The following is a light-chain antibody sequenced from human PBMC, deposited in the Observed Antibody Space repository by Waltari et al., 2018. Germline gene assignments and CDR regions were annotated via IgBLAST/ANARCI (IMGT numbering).Light chain of an antibody. V-gene: IGKV3-15*01. J-gene: IGKJ1*01. CDR1: QNVTNN. Sequence: VMTQSPATLSLSPGERATLSCRASQNVTNNLAWYQQRPGQAPRLLIYGSSTRATDTPTRCSGGGSWTEFTLFINSLQSEDFAVYYCQHHTGSLWTLGQGTKVDI. CDR2: GSS. CDR3: QHHTGSLWT.